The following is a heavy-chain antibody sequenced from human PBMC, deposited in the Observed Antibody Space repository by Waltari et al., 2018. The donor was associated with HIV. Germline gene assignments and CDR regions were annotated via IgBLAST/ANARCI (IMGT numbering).Heavy chain of an antibody. J-gene: IGHJ6*02. Sequence: LVQSGGGLVQPGGSLRLSCAASGFSFSDYWMHWVRQSPWKGLEWFSLIHSDGGEATYADSVKGRFTVSRDNAKNTLFLEMSSLRVEDTAVYYCARDDYDFWSGPRRDKNYGMDVWGQGTAVTVSS. D-gene: IGHD3-3*01. CDR2: IHSDGGEA. V-gene: IGHV3-74*01. CDR1: GFSFSDYW. CDR3: ARDDYDFWSGPRRDKNYGMDV.